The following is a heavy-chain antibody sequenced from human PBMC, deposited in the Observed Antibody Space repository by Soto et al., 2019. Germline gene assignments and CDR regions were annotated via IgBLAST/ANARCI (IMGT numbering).Heavy chain of an antibody. CDR1: GFTFISYS. V-gene: IGHV3-23*01. Sequence: WGSLRLSCAASGFTFISYSIILFRHSPGKWLEWVSAITGSGGSTYYADSVKGRFTISRDNSKNTLYLQMNSLRAEDTAVYYCAKEGDLIGYNYGSCFGYWGQGTLVTVSS. CDR2: ITGSGGST. CDR3: AKEGDLIGYNYGSCFGY. D-gene: IGHD5-18*01. J-gene: IGHJ4*02.